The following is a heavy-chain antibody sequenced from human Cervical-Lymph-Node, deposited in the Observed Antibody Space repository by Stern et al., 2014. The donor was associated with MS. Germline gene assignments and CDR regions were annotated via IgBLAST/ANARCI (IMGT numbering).Heavy chain of an antibody. CDR3: AKGTVVTYFDY. V-gene: IGHV4-30-4*01. J-gene: IGHJ4*02. Sequence: QVQLQESGPGLVQPSQTLSLTCTVSGGSISSGNYYLSWIRQPPGKGLEWIGYIYYSGSTYYTPSLKSRVTISVDTSKNQFSLKLSSVTAADTAVYYCAKGTVVTYFDYWGQGTLVTVSS. CDR2: IYYSGST. D-gene: IGHD4-23*01. CDR1: GGSISSGNYY.